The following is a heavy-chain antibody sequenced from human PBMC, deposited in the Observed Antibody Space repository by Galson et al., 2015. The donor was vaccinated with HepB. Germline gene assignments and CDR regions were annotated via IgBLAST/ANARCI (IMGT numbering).Heavy chain of an antibody. CDR3: AREKSPIRYCSGGSCPYAAFDI. Sequence: SVKVSCKASGYTFTGYYMHWVRQAPGQGLEWMGRINPNSGGTYYAQKFQGRVIMTRDTSISTAYMELSRPRSDDTVVYYCAREKSPIRYCSGGSCPYAAFDIWGLGTMVTVSS. D-gene: IGHD2-15*01. CDR2: INPNSGGT. J-gene: IGHJ3*02. V-gene: IGHV1-2*05. CDR1: GYTFTGYY.